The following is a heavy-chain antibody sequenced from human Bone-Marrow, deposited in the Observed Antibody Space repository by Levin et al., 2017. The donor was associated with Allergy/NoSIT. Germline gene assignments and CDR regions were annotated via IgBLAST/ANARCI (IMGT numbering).Heavy chain of an antibody. J-gene: IGHJ6*02. CDR1: RFIFSKYA. V-gene: IGHV3-23*01. CDR3: AKLPLWFGDLSFGMDV. CDR2: IFASGGST. Sequence: PGGSLRLSCVDSSSRFIFSKYAMSWVRQAPGKGLEWVSSIFASGGSTYKEDSVEGRFTISRDNSKNTLYLQMNSLRAEDTAVYYCAKLPLWFGDLSFGMDVWGQGTTVTVSS. D-gene: IGHD3-10*01.